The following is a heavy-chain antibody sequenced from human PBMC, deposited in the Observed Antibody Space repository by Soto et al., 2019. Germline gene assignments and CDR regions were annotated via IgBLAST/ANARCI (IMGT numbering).Heavy chain of an antibody. V-gene: IGHV3-53*01. CDR3: ATYTSLDY. D-gene: IGHD2-2*02. Sequence: GGSLGLACSASGFPVWYNYMSWVRQAPGKGLEWVSLIYSGGSTFYADSVKGRFTISRDNSKNTLFLQMNSLRAEDTAVYFCATYTSLDYWGQGTLVTVSS. CDR1: GFPVWYNY. CDR2: IYSGGST. J-gene: IGHJ4*02.